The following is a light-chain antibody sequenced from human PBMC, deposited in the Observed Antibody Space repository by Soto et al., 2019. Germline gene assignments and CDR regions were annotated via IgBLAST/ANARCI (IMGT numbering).Light chain of an antibody. J-gene: IGKJ1*01. CDR2: LGS. CDR3: MQALQTPPT. CDR1: QSLLKSTGYNY. Sequence: DIVRTQSPLSLPVTPGEPASISCRSSQSLLKSTGYNYLDWYLQKPGQSPQLLIYLGSNRASGVPDRFSGSGSGTDFTLKISRVEAEDVGVYYCMQALQTPPTFGQGTKVDIK. V-gene: IGKV2-28*01.